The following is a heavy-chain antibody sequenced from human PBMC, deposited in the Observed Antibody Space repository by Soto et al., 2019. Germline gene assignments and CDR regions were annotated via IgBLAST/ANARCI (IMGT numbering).Heavy chain of an antibody. CDR2: ISGSGGGT. D-gene: IGHD4-17*01. CDR1: GFAFSNYA. V-gene: IGHV3-23*01. Sequence: EVQLLESGGGLVQPGGSLRLSCAASGFAFSNYAMTWVRQAPGKGLEWVSAISGSGGGTFYADSVKGRFTISRDNSKNTLYLQMNSLTAEDTAVYYCAKARMTTVTREAFDIWGQGTMVNVSS. CDR3: AKARMTTVTREAFDI. J-gene: IGHJ3*02.